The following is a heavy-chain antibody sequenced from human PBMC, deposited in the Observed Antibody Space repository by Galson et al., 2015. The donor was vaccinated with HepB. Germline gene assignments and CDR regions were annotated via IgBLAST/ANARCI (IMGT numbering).Heavy chain of an antibody. J-gene: IGHJ4*02. CDR1: GFTFSNAW. CDR2: IKSKTDGGTT. Sequence: SLRLSCAASGFTFSNAWMSWVRQAPGKGLEWVGRIKSKTDGGTTDYAAPVKGRFTISRDDSKNTLYLQMNSLKTEDTAVYYCTTLEPSTEPSGYGNYFDYWGQGTLVTVSS. D-gene: IGHD5-12*01. V-gene: IGHV3-15*01. CDR3: TTLEPSTEPSGYGNYFDY.